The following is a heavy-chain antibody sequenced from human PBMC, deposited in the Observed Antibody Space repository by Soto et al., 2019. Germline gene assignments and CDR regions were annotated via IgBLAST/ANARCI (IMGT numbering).Heavy chain of an antibody. V-gene: IGHV3-21*01. CDR3: AAGGHSYSSGWYGAFDI. CDR1: GFTFSSYS. D-gene: IGHD6-19*01. Sequence: GGSLRLSCAASGFTFSSYSMNWVRQAPGKGLEWVSSISSSSSYIYYADSVKGRFTISRDNAKNSLYLQMNSLRAEDTAVYYCAAGGHSYSSGWYGAFDIWGQGTMVTVSS. J-gene: IGHJ3*02. CDR2: ISSSSSYI.